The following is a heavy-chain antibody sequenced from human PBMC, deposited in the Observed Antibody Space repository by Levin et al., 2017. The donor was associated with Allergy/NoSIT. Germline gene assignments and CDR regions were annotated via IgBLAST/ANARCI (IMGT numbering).Heavy chain of an antibody. CDR3: ARAGRGKAVGSDY. V-gene: IGHV3-7*04. D-gene: IGHD6-19*01. J-gene: IGHJ4*02. Sequence: ETLSLTCAASGFTFSSYWMSWVRQAPGKGLEWVANIKQDGNETYYVDSVKGRFTISRDNAKNSLYLQMNSLRAEDTAVYYCARAGRGKAVGSDYWGQGSLVTVSS. CDR2: IKQDGNET. CDR1: GFTFSSYW.